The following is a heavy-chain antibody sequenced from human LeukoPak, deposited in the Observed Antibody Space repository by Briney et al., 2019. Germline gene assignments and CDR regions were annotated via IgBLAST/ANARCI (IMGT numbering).Heavy chain of an antibody. CDR2: LYNTRNT. D-gene: IGHD3-22*01. V-gene: IGHV4-59*12. CDR1: GASISSYY. Sequence: SETLPLTCTVSGASISSYYWSWIRQPPGKGLEWIGYLYNTRNTYYNPSLKSRVTISVDTSKNQFSLQLNSVTPEDTAVYYCARAQGYSTDYWGQGTLVTVSS. CDR3: ARAQGYSTDY. J-gene: IGHJ4*02.